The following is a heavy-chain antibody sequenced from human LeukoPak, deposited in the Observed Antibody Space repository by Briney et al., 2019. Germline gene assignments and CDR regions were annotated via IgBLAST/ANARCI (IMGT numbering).Heavy chain of an antibody. CDR1: GFTFSTFA. V-gene: IGHV3-21*06. J-gene: IGHJ4*02. D-gene: IGHD3-10*01. CDR3: VRDVGAVRGEVYFDY. Sequence: GGSLRLSCAASGFTFSTFAMHWVRLSPGKGLEWVSSITGSGRYILYADSVKHRFTISRDNTKNLLYLEMNSLRAEDTAMYFCVRDVGAVRGEVYFDYWGQGTLVTVSS. CDR2: ITGSGRYI.